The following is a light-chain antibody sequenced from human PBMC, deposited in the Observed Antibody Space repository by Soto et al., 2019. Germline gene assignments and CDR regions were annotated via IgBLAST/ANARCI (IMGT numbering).Light chain of an antibody. J-gene: IGKJ3*01. Sequence: DIQMTQSPSSLSASVGDRVSITCRASQGISNYLAWYQQKPGRVPTLLMYAASTLQSGVPSRFSGSGSGTDFTLTISSLQPEDVATYYCQMYIRVPRTFGPGTKVDIK. CDR2: AAS. CDR1: QGISNY. CDR3: QMYIRVPRT. V-gene: IGKV1-27*01.